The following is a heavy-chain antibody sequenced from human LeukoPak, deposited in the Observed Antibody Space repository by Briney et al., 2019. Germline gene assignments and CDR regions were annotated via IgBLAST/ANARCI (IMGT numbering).Heavy chain of an antibody. CDR2: IEEDRSET. J-gene: IGHJ4*02. CDR1: GFTFSSYW. Sequence: QPGGPLRLSCAASGFTFSSYWMSWVRQVPGKGPEWVVNIEEDRSETYYVDSVKGRFTISRDNAKNSLYLQMNSLRAEDTAVYYCVRGGVRAFTWGQGTLVTVSS. CDR3: VRGGVRAFT. D-gene: IGHD3-3*02. V-gene: IGHV3-7*05.